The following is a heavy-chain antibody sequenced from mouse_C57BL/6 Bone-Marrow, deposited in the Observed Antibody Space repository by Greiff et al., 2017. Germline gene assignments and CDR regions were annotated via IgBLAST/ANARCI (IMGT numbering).Heavy chain of an antibody. CDR2: IYPGSGST. CDR1: GYTFTSYW. D-gene: IGHD1-1*01. Sequence: QVQLQQPGAELVKPGASVKMSCKASGYTFTSYWITWVKQRPGQGLEWIGDIYPGSGSTNYNEKFKSKATLTVDTSSSTAYMQLSSLTSEDSAVYYCAIHYGSISWCAYWGQGTLVTVSA. J-gene: IGHJ3*01. V-gene: IGHV1-55*01. CDR3: AIHYGSISWCAY.